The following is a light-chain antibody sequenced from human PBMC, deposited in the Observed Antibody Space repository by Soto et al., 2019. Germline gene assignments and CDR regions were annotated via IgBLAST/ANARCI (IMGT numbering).Light chain of an antibody. Sequence: ELVKTQSPATLSVSPGERSSLSCKASQSVGSDLAWYQQKPGQAPRLVIYDIFTRATGVPTRLSGSGSGTEFTLTISSMQPEDFEVYYCQQYNSSPLTFGGGTKVDIK. CDR3: QQYNSSPLT. CDR1: QSVGSD. J-gene: IGKJ4*01. CDR2: DIF. V-gene: IGKV3D-15*01.